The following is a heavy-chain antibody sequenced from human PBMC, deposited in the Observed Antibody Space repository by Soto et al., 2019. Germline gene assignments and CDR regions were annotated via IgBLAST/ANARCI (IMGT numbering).Heavy chain of an antibody. Sequence: AXPVKVCCSAAESTFSIYAVSLGGQAPGQGLEWMGGTIPIFGTANYSQKFQVRVTITADESTSKAYMGLSSLRSEDTAVYYCASVRQKYSSSWPPWGQATLVPVSS. V-gene: IGHV1-69*13. D-gene: IGHD6-13*01. CDR3: ASVRQKYSSSWPP. J-gene: IGHJ5*02. CDR1: ESTFSIYA. CDR2: TIPIFGTA.